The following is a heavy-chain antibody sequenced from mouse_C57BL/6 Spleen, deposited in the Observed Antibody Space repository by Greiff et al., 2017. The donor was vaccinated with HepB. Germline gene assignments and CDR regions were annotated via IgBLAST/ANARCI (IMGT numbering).Heavy chain of an antibody. D-gene: IGHD2-4*01. V-gene: IGHV1-18*01. J-gene: IGHJ3*01. CDR1: GYTFTDYN. CDR3: ARDDYDGRWFAY. CDR2: INPNNGGT. Sequence: VQLQQSGPELVKPGASVKIPCKASGYTFTDYNMDWVKQSHGKSLEWIGDINPNNGGTIYNQKFKGKATLTVDKSSSTAYLELRSLTSEDTAFYYCARDDYDGRWFAYWGQGTLVTVSA.